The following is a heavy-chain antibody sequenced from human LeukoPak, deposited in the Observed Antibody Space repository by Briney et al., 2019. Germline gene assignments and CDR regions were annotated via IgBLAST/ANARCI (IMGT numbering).Heavy chain of an antibody. CDR3: ARATSSSGWDEVAFDI. CDR2: IYSGGST. J-gene: IGHJ3*02. CDR1: GFTVSSNY. V-gene: IGHV3-53*01. Sequence: GGSLRLSCAASGFTVSSNYMSWVRQAPGKGLEWVSVIYSGGSTYYADSVKGRFTISRDNSKNTLYLQINSLRAEDTAVYYCARATSSSGWDEVAFDIWGQGTMVTVSS. D-gene: IGHD6-19*01.